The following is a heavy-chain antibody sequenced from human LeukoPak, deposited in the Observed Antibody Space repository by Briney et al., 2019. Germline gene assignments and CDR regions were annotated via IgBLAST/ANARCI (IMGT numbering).Heavy chain of an antibody. CDR3: ARADQFYDASDI. D-gene: IGHD2-2*01. Sequence: ASVKVSCKASGYTFTGYYMHWVRQAPGQGLEWMGWINPNSGGTNYAQKFQGRVTMTRDTSISTAYMELSRLRSDDTAVYYCARADQFYDASDIWGQGTMVTVSS. J-gene: IGHJ3*02. CDR1: GYTFTGYY. CDR2: INPNSGGT. V-gene: IGHV1-2*02.